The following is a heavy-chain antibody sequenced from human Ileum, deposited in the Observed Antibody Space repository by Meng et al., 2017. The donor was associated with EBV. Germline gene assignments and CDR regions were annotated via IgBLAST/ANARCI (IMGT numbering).Heavy chain of an antibody. CDR3: ARGYGSGRDYFDY. Sequence: QVSAERACPGVGAPSGTPSPPFAFSGDSLSSSNWWNWARQPPGKGLEWIGEIYYSGSTIYNPSLKSRVTISVDKSKNLFSLKLSSVTAADTAVYYCARGYGSGRDYFDYWGQGTLVTVSS. V-gene: IGHV4-4*02. D-gene: IGHD3-10*01. CDR2: IYYSGST. J-gene: IGHJ4*02. CDR1: GDSLSSSNW.